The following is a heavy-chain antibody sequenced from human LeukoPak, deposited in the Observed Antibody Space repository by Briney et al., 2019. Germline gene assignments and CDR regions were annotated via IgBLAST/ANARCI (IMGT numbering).Heavy chain of an antibody. Sequence: ASVKVSCKASGYTFTSYYMHWLRQAPGQGLEWMGLINPSGGSTSYAQKFQGRVTMTRDMSTSTVYMELSSLRSEDTAVYYCARDPKRGFQADDAFDIWGQGTMVTVSS. CDR3: ARDPKRGFQADDAFDI. J-gene: IGHJ3*02. V-gene: IGHV1-46*01. D-gene: IGHD3-10*01. CDR2: INPSGGST. CDR1: GYTFTSYY.